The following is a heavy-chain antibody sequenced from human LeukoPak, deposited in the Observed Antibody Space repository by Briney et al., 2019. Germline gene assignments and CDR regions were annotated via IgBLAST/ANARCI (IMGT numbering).Heavy chain of an antibody. CDR2: ISSSSSTI. CDR1: GFTFSSYS. J-gene: IGHJ4*02. V-gene: IGHV3-48*01. D-gene: IGHD3-3*01. CDR3: ARGAWRGYDFWSGQIDY. Sequence: GGSLRLSCAASGFTFSSYSMNWVRQAPGKGLEWVSYISSSSSTIYCADSVKGRFTISRDNAKTSLYLQMNSLRAEDTAVYYCARGAWRGYDFWSGQIDYWGQGTLVTVSS.